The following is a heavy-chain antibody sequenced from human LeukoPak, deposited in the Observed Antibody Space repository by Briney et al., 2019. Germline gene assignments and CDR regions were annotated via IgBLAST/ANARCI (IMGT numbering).Heavy chain of an antibody. CDR3: ARGPYYYDSSGYYLGWVFDY. V-gene: IGHV4-34*01. J-gene: IGHJ4*02. CDR2: INHSGST. Sequence: SETLSLTCAVYGGSFSGYYWSWIRQPPGKGLEWIGEINHSGSTNYNPSLKSRVTISVDTSKNQFSLKLSSVTAADTAVYYCARGPYYYDSSGYYLGWVFDYWGRGTLVTVSS. D-gene: IGHD3-22*01. CDR1: GGSFSGYY.